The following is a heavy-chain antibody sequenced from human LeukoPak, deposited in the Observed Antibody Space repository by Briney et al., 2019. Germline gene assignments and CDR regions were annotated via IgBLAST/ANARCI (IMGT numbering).Heavy chain of an antibody. CDR3: ARGRGRYCSSTSCYRAFQH. J-gene: IGHJ1*01. D-gene: IGHD2-2*01. CDR1: GGSFSGYY. V-gene: IGHV4-34*01. Sequence: SETLSLTCAAYGGSFSGYYWSWIRQPPGKGLEWIGEINHSGSTNYNPSLKSRVTISVDTSKNQFSLKLSSVTAADTAVYYCARGRGRYCSSTSCYRAFQHWGQGTLVTVSS. CDR2: INHSGST.